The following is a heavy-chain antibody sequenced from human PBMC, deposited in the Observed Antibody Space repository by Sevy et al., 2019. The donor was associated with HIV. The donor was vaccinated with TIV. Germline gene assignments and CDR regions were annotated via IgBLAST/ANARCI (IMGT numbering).Heavy chain of an antibody. CDR2: IYSGGRT. Sequence: GGSLRLSCAASGFTVSTNYMSWVRQAPGKGLEWVSVIYSGGRTYYADSVKGRFTISRDDSKNTLYVQMNSLRAEDTAVYYCAREKIADYYDSSGYYFSPHSAFDIWGQGTMVTVSS. V-gene: IGHV3-66*01. CDR1: GFTVSTNY. J-gene: IGHJ3*02. D-gene: IGHD3-22*01. CDR3: AREKIADYYDSSGYYFSPHSAFDI.